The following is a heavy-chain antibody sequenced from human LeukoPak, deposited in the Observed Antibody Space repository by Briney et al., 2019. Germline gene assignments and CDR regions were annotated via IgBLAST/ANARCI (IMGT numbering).Heavy chain of an antibody. J-gene: IGHJ4*02. V-gene: IGHV3-23*01. CDR3: AKRGVVIRGILVIGYHQEAYHYDF. CDR2: ISERGGST. CDR1: GISLSNYA. D-gene: IGHD3-10*01. Sequence: GGSLRLSRVVSGISLSNYAMTWVRQAPGKGLEWVSYISERGGSTTYADSVKGLFTISRDTSLNTLYLQMNNLRAEDTAVYFCAKRGVVIRGILVIGYHQEAYHYDFWGQGVLVTVSS.